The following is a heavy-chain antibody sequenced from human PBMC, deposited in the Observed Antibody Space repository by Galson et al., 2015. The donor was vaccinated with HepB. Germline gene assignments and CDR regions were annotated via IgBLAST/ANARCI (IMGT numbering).Heavy chain of an antibody. CDR3: ARKIYCSSTSCLSNYYYMDV. Sequence: SVKVSCKASGGTFSSYAISWVRQAPGQGLEWMGGIIPIFGTANYAQKFQGRVTITADESTSTAYMELSSLRSEDTAVYYCARKIYCSSTSCLSNYYYMDVWGKGTTVTVSS. CDR1: GGTFSSYA. CDR2: IIPIFGTA. D-gene: IGHD2-2*01. V-gene: IGHV1-69*13. J-gene: IGHJ6*03.